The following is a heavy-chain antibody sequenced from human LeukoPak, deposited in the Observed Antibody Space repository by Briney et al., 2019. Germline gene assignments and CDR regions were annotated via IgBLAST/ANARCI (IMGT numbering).Heavy chain of an antibody. J-gene: IGHJ5*02. CDR3: ARGPGIQLWLRWFDP. Sequence: SDTLSLTCAVYGGSFSGYYWSWLRQPPGKGLEWIGEINHSGSTNYNPSLKSRVTISVDTSKNQFSLKLSSVTAADTAVYYCARGPGIQLWLRWFDPWGQGTLVTVSS. D-gene: IGHD5-18*01. V-gene: IGHV4-34*01. CDR1: GGSFSGYY. CDR2: INHSGST.